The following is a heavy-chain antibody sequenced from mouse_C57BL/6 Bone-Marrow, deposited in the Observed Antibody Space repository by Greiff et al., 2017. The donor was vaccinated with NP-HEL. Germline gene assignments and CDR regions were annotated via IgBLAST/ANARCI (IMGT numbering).Heavy chain of an antibody. CDR2: IYPGDGDT. V-gene: IGHV1-82*01. Sequence: VQLQQSGPELVKPGASVKLSCKASGYAFSSSWMNWVKQRPGKGLEWIGRIYPGDGDTNYNGTFKGKATLTADKSSSTAYMQLSSLTSEDSAVYFWARETTTVVATGYFDYWGQGTTLTVSS. CDR1: GYAFSSSW. D-gene: IGHD1-1*01. J-gene: IGHJ2*01. CDR3: ARETTTVVATGYFDY.